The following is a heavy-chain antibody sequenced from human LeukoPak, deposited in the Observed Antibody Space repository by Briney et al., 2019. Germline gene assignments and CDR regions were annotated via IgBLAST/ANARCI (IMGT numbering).Heavy chain of an antibody. V-gene: IGHV6-1*01. CDR1: GDSVSSNSAA. Sequence: SQTLSLTCAISGDSVSSNSAAWNWIRQSPSRGLEWLGRTYYRSKWYNDYAVSVKSRITINTDTSKNKFSLQLNSVTPEDTAVYYCARAVDSSGYANFQHWGQGTLVTVSS. J-gene: IGHJ1*01. D-gene: IGHD3-22*01. CDR3: ARAVDSSGYANFQH. CDR2: TYYRSKWYN.